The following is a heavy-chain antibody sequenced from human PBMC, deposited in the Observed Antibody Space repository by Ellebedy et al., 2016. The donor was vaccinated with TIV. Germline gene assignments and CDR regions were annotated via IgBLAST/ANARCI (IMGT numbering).Heavy chain of an antibody. CDR2: ISSSSSTV. CDR3: ARDPLRLTGYSTSWCDF. D-gene: IGHD2-2*01. Sequence: GGSLRLSCAASGFTFSSYSMNWVRQAPGKGLEWVSYISSSSSTVHSADSVQGRFIVSRDNAKNSLFLQMNSLRAEDTAVYYCARDPLRLTGYSTSWCDFWGQGTLVTVSS. J-gene: IGHJ5*01. V-gene: IGHV3-48*04. CDR1: GFTFSSYS.